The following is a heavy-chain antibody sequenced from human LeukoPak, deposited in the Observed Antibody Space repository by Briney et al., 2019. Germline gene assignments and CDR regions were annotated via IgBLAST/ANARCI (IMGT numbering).Heavy chain of an antibody. Sequence: SETLSLTCAVYGGSFSGYYWSWIRQPPGKGLEWIGEINHSGSTNYNPSLKSRVTISVDTSKDQFSLKLSSVTAADTAVYYCARGRKGGYWGQGTLVTVSS. J-gene: IGHJ4*02. CDR3: ARGRKGGY. CDR1: GGSFSGYY. CDR2: INHSGST. V-gene: IGHV4-34*01. D-gene: IGHD3-16*01.